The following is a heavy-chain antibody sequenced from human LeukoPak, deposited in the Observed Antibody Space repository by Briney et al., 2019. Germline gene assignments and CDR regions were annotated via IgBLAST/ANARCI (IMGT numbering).Heavy chain of an antibody. CDR2: ISGSVGST. D-gene: IGHD2-15*01. CDR3: AKNGDRGAFCSGGTCYPYYYYMDV. J-gene: IGHJ6*03. CDR1: GFTFSSYW. V-gene: IGHV3-23*01. Sequence: GGSLRLSCAASGFTFSSYWMSWVRQAPGKGLEWVSAISGSVGSTYYADSVKGRFTISRDNSKNTLYLQMNSLRAEETAVYYCAKNGDRGAFCSGGTCYPYYYYMDVWGKGTTVTISS.